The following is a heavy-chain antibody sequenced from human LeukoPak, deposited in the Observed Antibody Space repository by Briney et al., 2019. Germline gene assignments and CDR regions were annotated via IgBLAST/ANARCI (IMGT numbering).Heavy chain of an antibody. V-gene: IGHV4-39*01. CDR2: MSYSWRT. CDR3: ARRLSSDGSGWPFDY. CDR1: GDSISSSVSY. D-gene: IGHD6-19*01. J-gene: IGHJ4*02. Sequence: PSETLSLTCTVSGDSISSSVSYWGWIRQPPGKGLEWIGSMSYSWRTYSNPSFKSRVTVSVDTSKNQFSLRLSSVTAADTAVYYCARRLSSDGSGWPFDYWGQGTLVTVSS.